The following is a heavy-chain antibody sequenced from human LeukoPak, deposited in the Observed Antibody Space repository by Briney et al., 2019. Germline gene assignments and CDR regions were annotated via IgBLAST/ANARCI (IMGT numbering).Heavy chain of an antibody. Sequence: ASVKVSCKASGYTFTSYDINWVRQATGQGLEWMGWMNPNSGNSGYAQKFQGRVTITRNTSISTAYMELSSLRSEDTAVYYCARAAGSYSSYWYYMDVWGKGTTVTVSS. V-gene: IGHV1-8*03. CDR3: ARAAGSYSSYWYYMDV. J-gene: IGHJ6*03. CDR1: GYTFTSYD. D-gene: IGHD3-10*01. CDR2: MNPNSGNS.